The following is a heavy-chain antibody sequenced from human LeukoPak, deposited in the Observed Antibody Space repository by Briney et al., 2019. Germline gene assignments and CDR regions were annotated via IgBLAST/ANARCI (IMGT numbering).Heavy chain of an antibody. Sequence: GGSLRLSCAASGFTFSIYAMSWVRQAPGKGLEWVSTISGSGGSTYYADSVKGRFTISRDNSKNTLYLQMNSLRADDTAIYYCAKEPLAVAGDYYYYGMDVWGQGTTVTVSS. CDR2: ISGSGGST. CDR1: GFTFSIYA. D-gene: IGHD6-19*01. J-gene: IGHJ6*02. V-gene: IGHV3-23*01. CDR3: AKEPLAVAGDYYYYGMDV.